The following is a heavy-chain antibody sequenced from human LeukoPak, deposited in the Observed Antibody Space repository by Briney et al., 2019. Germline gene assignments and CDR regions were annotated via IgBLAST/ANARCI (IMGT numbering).Heavy chain of an antibody. V-gene: IGHV1-18*01. D-gene: IGHD2-2*01. J-gene: IGHJ6*02. Sequence: ASVKVSCKASGYTFTSYGISWVRQAPGQGLEWMGWISAYNGNTNYAQKLQGRVTMTTDTSTSTAYMELRSLRSDDTAVYYCARDRVIPAAKDSYYYYGMDVWGQGTTVTVSS. CDR1: GYTFTSYG. CDR3: ARDRVIPAAKDSYYYYGMDV. CDR2: ISAYNGNT.